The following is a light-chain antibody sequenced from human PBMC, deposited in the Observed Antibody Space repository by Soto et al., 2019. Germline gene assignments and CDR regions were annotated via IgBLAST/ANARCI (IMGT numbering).Light chain of an antibody. J-gene: IGKJ4*01. CDR3: QQFGGSSFT. CDR1: HRPPATS. CDR2: AAA. V-gene: IGKV3-20*01. Sequence: EIVLTQSPGTLSLSPGERATLSCRDTHRPPATSLAWYQQKPGQAPRLLIYAAASRATGIPDRFSGSGSGTDFTLTISRLEPEDFAVYFCQQFGGSSFTFGGGTKVEIK.